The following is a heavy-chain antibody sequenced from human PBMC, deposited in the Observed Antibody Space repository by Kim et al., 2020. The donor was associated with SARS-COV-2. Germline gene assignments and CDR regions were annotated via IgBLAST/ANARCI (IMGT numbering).Heavy chain of an antibody. CDR3: ARHSDYSNGPYFDY. CDR2: IYYSGST. Sequence: SEILSLTCTVSGGSISSSSYYWGWIRQPPGKGLEWIGSIYYSGSTYYNPSLKSRVTISVDTSKNQFSLKLSSVTAADTAVYYCARHSDYSNGPYFDYWGQGTLVTVSS. D-gene: IGHD4-4*01. J-gene: IGHJ4*02. V-gene: IGHV4-39*01. CDR1: GGSISSSSYY.